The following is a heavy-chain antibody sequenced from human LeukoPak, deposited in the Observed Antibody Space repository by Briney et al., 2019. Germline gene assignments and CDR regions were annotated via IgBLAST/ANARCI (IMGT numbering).Heavy chain of an antibody. V-gene: IGHV3-30*02. CDR1: GFTFSSYG. CDR3: AKDRTRWYSSSWYGSFDY. Sequence: TGGSLRLSCAASGFTFSSYGMHWVRQAPGKGLEWVAFIRYDGSNKYYADSVKGRFTISRDNSKNTLYLQMNSLRAEDTAVYYCAKDRTRWYSSSWYGSFDYWGQGTLVTVSS. D-gene: IGHD6-13*01. J-gene: IGHJ4*02. CDR2: IRYDGSNK.